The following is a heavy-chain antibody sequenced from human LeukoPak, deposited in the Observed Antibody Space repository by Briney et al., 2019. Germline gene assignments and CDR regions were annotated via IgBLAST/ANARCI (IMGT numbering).Heavy chain of an antibody. CDR3: ARGGGSSWYPSLFDH. CDR2: IYYSGST. J-gene: IGHJ4*02. Sequence: SQTLSLTCTVSGGSISSGDYYWSWIRQPPGKGLEWIGYIYYSGSTYYNPSLKSRVTISVDTSKNQFSLKLSSVTAADTAVYYCARGGGSSWYPSLFDHWGQGTLVTVSS. CDR1: GGSISSGDYY. D-gene: IGHD6-13*01. V-gene: IGHV4-30-4*08.